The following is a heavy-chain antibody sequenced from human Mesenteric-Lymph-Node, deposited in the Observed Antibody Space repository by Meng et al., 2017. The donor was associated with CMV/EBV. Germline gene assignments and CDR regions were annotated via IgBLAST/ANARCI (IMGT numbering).Heavy chain of an antibody. D-gene: IGHD1-1*01. J-gene: IGHJ4*02. V-gene: IGHV3-7*01. Sequence: GESLRLSCAASGFTFSSYWMSWVRQAPGKGLEWVANVKQDGSEKYYVDSVKGRFTISRDNAKNSLYLQMNSLRAEDTAVYYCAREMTGILYYFDYWGQGTLVTVSS. CDR2: VKQDGSEK. CDR1: GFTFSSYW. CDR3: AREMTGILYYFDY.